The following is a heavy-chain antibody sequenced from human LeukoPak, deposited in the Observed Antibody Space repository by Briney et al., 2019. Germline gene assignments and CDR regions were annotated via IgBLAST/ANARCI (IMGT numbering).Heavy chain of an antibody. CDR2: MNPNSGNT. J-gene: IGHJ3*02. V-gene: IGHV1-8*03. D-gene: IGHD6-13*01. Sequence: ASVKVSCKASGYTFTSYDINWVRQATGQGLEWMGWMNPNSGNTGYAQEFQGRVTITRNTSISTAYMELSSLRSEDTAVYYCARGAPGYSSSWYPLYYYDSDAFDIWGQGTMVTVSS. CDR3: ARGAPGYSSSWYPLYYYDSDAFDI. CDR1: GYTFTSYD.